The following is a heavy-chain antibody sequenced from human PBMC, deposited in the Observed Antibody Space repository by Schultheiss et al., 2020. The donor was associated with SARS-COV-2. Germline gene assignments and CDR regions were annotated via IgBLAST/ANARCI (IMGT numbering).Heavy chain of an antibody. Sequence: ASVKVSCKASGGTFSSYAISWVRQAPGQGLEWMGWISAYNGNTNYAQKLQGRVTMTTDTSTSTAYMELRSLRSDDTAVYYCARDYVVAAIYYGMDVWGQGTTVTVSS. D-gene: IGHD2-15*01. CDR1: GGTFSSYA. CDR2: ISAYNGNT. V-gene: IGHV1-18*01. CDR3: ARDYVVAAIYYGMDV. J-gene: IGHJ6*02.